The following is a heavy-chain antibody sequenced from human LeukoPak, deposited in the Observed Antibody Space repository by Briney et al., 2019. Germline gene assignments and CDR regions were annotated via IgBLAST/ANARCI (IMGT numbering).Heavy chain of an antibody. Sequence: SETLSLTCTVSGGSISSYYWSWIRQPPGKGLEWIGYIYYSGSTNYNPSLKSRVTISVDTSKNQFSLKLSSVTAADTAVYYCASGGIAAANFDYWGQGTLVTVSS. V-gene: IGHV4-59*01. CDR2: IYYSGST. D-gene: IGHD6-13*01. CDR1: GGSISSYY. CDR3: ASGGIAAANFDY. J-gene: IGHJ4*02.